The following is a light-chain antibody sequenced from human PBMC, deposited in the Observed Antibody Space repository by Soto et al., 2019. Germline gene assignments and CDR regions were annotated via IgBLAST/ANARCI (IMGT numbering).Light chain of an antibody. Sequence: ETVLTQSPGTLSFSPGERATLSCRASQSISSIYLAWYQQRPDQAPRLLIYGVSNRATGIPDRFSGSGSGTDFTLTISRVEPEDFAVYYCQQYGSSPWTFGQGTKVEIK. CDR1: QSISSIY. J-gene: IGKJ1*01. CDR2: GVS. CDR3: QQYGSSPWT. V-gene: IGKV3-20*01.